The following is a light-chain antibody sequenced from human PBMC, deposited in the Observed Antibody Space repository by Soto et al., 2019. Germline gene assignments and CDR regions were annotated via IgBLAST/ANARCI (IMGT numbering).Light chain of an antibody. J-gene: IGKJ4*01. CDR1: QSVSSY. V-gene: IGKV3-11*01. CDR2: DAS. CDR3: QQRSNWPLT. Sequence: EIVLTQSPATPSLSPGARATLSCRASQSVSSYLAWYQQKPGQAPRLLIYDASNRATGIPARFSGSGSGTDFTLTISSLEPEDFAVYYCQQRSNWPLTFGGGTKVDIK.